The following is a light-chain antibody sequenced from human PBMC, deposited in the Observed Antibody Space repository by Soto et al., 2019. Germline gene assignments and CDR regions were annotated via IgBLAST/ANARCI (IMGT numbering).Light chain of an antibody. J-gene: IGKJ5*01. Sequence: IVLTQSPGTLSLSPGERATLSCRASQSLSNSFIAWYQKKPGQAPRLLIYDTSSRATGIPDRFSGSGSGTDFNLTISRLETEDFSVFECQQYGTSEIIFGQGTRLEIK. V-gene: IGKV3-20*01. CDR3: QQYGTSEII. CDR2: DTS. CDR1: QSLSNSF.